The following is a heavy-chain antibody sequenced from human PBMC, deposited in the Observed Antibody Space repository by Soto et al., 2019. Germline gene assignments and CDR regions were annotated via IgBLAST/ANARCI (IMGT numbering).Heavy chain of an antibody. Sequence: PGESLKISCTGSGNSFTSYWIGWVRQMPGKGLEWMGIIYLGDSNTRYSPTFQGQVTISADRSISTAYLQWSSLKASDTAMYYRARQEYCSSTSCYKVDSWGQGTLVTVS. CDR3: ARQEYCSSTSCYKVDS. CDR2: IYLGDSNT. J-gene: IGHJ4*02. D-gene: IGHD2-2*02. V-gene: IGHV5-51*01. CDR1: GNSFTSYW.